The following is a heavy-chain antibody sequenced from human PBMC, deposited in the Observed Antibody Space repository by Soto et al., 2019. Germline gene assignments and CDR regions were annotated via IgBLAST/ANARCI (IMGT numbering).Heavy chain of an antibody. CDR1: DGSISSSNYF. CDR2: CHNSGVT. J-gene: IGHJ4*02. Sequence: QLQPQESGPGLVRPSETLSLTCTVTDGSISSSNYFWGWIRQSPVKGLEWIGSCHNSGVTYYNPSLTSRHTVDMSKYQSSLKQSSVTAADSALYYCATTSSGYPYWGRGTLVTVSS. CDR3: ATTSSGYPY. V-gene: IGHV4-39*01. D-gene: IGHD3-22*01.